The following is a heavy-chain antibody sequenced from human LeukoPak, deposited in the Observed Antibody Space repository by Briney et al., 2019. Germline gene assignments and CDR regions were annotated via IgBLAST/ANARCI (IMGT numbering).Heavy chain of an antibody. V-gene: IGHV3-21*01. CDR3: ASEKNDAFDI. CDR1: GFTFSSYS. Sequence: PGGSLRLSCAASGFTFSSYSMTWVRQAPGKGLEWVSSISSSSSYIYYADSVKGRFTISRDNAKNSLYLQMNSLGAEDTAVYYCASEKNDAFDIWGQGTMVTVSS. J-gene: IGHJ3*02. CDR2: ISSSSSYI.